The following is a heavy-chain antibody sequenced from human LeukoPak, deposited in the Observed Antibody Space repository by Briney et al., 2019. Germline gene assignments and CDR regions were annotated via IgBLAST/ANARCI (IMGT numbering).Heavy chain of an antibody. CDR3: ARDSGGWDYDFWSGYYRGTYYYYYMDV. CDR1: GFTFGSYW. Sequence: PGGSLRLSCAASGFTFGSYWMSWVRQAPGKGLEWVANIKQDGSEKYYVDSVKGRFTISRDNAKNSLYLQMNSLRAEDTAVYYCARDSGGWDYDFWSGYYRGTYYYYYMDVWGKGTTVTVSS. J-gene: IGHJ6*03. D-gene: IGHD3-3*01. V-gene: IGHV3-7*01. CDR2: IKQDGSEK.